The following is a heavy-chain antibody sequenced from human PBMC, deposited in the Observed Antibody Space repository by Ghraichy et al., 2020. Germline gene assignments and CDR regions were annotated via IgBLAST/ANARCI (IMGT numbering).Heavy chain of an antibody. V-gene: IGHV4-34*01. CDR2: VSHRGST. Sequence: GSLRLSCAVSGASLSGYYWTWIRQSPGKGLEWIGEVSHRGSTTYNPSLESRVTFSVETSSNQFSLKMNSVTAADTAVYYCAGHWLGADTIDVWGRGTMVTVSS. CDR1: GASLSGYY. CDR3: AGHWLGADTIDV. J-gene: IGHJ3*01. D-gene: IGHD6-19*01.